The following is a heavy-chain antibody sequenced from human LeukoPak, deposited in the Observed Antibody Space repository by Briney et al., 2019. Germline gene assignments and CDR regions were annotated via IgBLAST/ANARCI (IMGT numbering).Heavy chain of an antibody. J-gene: IGHJ5*01. V-gene: IGHV4-59*01. CDR1: GGSISNYY. CDR2: IFYTGAT. CDR3: ARSGHDFWSGLKWFDS. D-gene: IGHD3-3*01. Sequence: SETLSLTCSISGGSISNYYGGWIRQSPGKGLEWIGYIFYTGATDHNPSLRGRVTMSVDTSKNQFSLKLTSVTAADTAVNYCARSGHDFWSGLKWFDSWGQGTLVTVS.